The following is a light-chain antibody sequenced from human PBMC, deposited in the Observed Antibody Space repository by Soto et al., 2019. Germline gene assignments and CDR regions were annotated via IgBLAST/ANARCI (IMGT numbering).Light chain of an antibody. CDR1: QSINNW. J-gene: IGKJ1*01. V-gene: IGKV1-5*03. CDR3: QQYKSYSGT. CDR2: MAS. Sequence: EIQMTQSPSTLSASVGDRVTITCRASQSINNWVAWYQQKPGKAPKLLIYMASSLESGVPSRFSGSGSGTEFTLTISSLQPDDFAAYYCQQYKSYSGTFGQGTKVEIK.